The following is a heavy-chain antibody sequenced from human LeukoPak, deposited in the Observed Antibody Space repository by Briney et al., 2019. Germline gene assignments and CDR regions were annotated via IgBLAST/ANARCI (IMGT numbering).Heavy chain of an antibody. CDR2: ISAYNGNT. V-gene: IGHV1-18*01. Sequence: ASVKVSCKTSGYTFSTSGITWVRQAPGQGLEWMGWISAYNGNTNYAQKWQGRVTMITDTSTTTAYMELRSLTADDTAVYYCARADFWSGYRFDLWGQGTLVSVSS. J-gene: IGHJ4*02. CDR1: GYTFSTSG. CDR3: ARADFWSGYRFDL. D-gene: IGHD3-3*01.